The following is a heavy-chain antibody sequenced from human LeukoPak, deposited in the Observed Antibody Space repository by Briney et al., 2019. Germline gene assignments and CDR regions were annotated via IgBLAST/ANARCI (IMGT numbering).Heavy chain of an antibody. CDR1: GYSFSSYW. Sequence: GESLKISCKGSGYSFSSYWIGRVRQMPGKGLEWMGIIYPGDSDTRYSPSFQGQVTISADKSISTAYLQWSSLTASDTAMYYCARHRPYSSGWRHFDYWGQGTLVTVSS. J-gene: IGHJ4*02. D-gene: IGHD6-19*01. V-gene: IGHV5-51*01. CDR2: IYPGDSDT. CDR3: ARHRPYSSGWRHFDY.